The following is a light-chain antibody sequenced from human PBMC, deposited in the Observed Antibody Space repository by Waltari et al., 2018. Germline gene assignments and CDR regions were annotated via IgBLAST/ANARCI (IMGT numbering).Light chain of an antibody. CDR1: QSISSS. CDR3: QHYSPYSWT. J-gene: IGKJ1*01. V-gene: IGKV1-5*01. Sequence: DTQMTQSPSTLSASAGDRVTITCRASQSISSSLAWYQQKPGRAPRLLIYDASTLESGVPLRFSGSRSGTEFTLTISKLQPDDFATYFCQHYSPYSWTFGQGTKVEIK. CDR2: DAS.